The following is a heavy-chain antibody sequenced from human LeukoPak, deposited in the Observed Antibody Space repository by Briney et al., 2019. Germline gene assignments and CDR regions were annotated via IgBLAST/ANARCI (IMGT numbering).Heavy chain of an antibody. J-gene: IGHJ1*01. CDR2: INPNSGGT. D-gene: IGHD2-2*02. CDR3: ARYCSSTSCYTRRYFQH. Sequence: ASVKVSCKASGYTFTGYYMHWVRQAPGQGLEWMGWINPNSGGTNYAQKFQGRVTMTRDTSISTANMELSRLRSNDTAVYYCARYCSSTSCYTRRYFQHWGQGTLVTVSS. V-gene: IGHV1-2*02. CDR1: GYTFTGYY.